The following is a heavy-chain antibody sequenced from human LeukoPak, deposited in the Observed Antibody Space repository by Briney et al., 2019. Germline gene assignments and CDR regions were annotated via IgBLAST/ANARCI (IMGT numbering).Heavy chain of an antibody. V-gene: IGHV3-64*01. CDR2: ISSDGGSA. J-gene: IGHJ5*02. CDR3: AAAPRSGYYSS. Sequence: GGSLRLSCVASGFPFSSENMHWVRQAPGEGLEYVSAISSDGGSAYYANSVKGRFTISRDNSKNTLYLQMGSLRAEDMAVYYCAAAPRSGYYSSWGQGTLVTVSS. D-gene: IGHD3-22*01. CDR1: GFPFSSEN.